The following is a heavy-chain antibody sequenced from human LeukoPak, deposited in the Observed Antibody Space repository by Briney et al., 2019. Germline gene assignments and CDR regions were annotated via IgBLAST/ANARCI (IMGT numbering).Heavy chain of an antibody. J-gene: IGHJ4*02. CDR1: GFTFSDYY. V-gene: IGHV3-11*01. D-gene: IGHD6-13*01. Sequence: GGSLRLSCAASGFTFSDYYMSWIRQAPGKGLEWVSYISSSGSTIYYADSVKGRFTISRDNAKNSLYLQMNSLRAEDTALYHCARYYPGYSSSLAFFDYWGQGTLVTVSS. CDR3: ARYYPGYSSSLAFFDY. CDR2: ISSSGSTI.